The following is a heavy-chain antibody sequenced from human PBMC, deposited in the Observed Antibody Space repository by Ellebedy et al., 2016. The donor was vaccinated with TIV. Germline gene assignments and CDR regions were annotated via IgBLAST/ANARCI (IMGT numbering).Heavy chain of an antibody. CDR2: FSASGGSS. D-gene: IGHD2-15*01. J-gene: IGHJ4*02. CDR1: GFAFTTYA. CDR3: AVVDFC. Sequence: PGGSLRLSCAASGFAFTTYAMSWVRQAPGKGLEWVSGFSASGGSSVYADSVKGRFTISRDNSKNTLYLQMNSLRVEDTAIYYCAVVDFCWGQGTLVTVSS. V-gene: IGHV3-23*01.